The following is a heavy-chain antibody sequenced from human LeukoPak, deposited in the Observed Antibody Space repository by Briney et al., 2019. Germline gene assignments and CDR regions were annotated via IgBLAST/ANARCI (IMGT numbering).Heavy chain of an antibody. CDR2: IEYRGST. CDR3: ERQRMYGSGWYLDY. V-gene: IGHV4-59*08. D-gene: IGHD6-19*01. Sequence: PSETLSLTCTVSGGSISSYYWSWIRQPPGKGREWIGNIEYRGSTNDNPSLKIRVTISLATSKKQFSLNLSAVTAADTAVYYCERQRMYGSGWYLDYWGQGTLVIVST. J-gene: IGHJ4*02. CDR1: GGSISSYY.